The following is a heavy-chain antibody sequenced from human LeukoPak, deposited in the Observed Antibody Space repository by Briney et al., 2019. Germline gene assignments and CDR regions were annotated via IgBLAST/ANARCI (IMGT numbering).Heavy chain of an antibody. CDR3: ARSSYYDTSGYYH. CDR1: GFTFSSYA. Sequence: GGSLRLSCAASGFTFSSYAMSWVRQAPGKGLVWVSRINRDGSSTNYADSVKGRFTISRDTAKNALYLHMTNLRPEDTAVYFCARSSYYDTSGYYHWGQGALVTASS. V-gene: IGHV3-74*01. D-gene: IGHD3-22*01. CDR2: INRDGSST. J-gene: IGHJ1*01.